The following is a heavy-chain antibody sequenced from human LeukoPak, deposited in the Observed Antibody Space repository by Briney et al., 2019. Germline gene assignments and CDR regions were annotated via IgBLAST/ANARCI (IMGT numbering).Heavy chain of an antibody. V-gene: IGHV4-59*12. D-gene: IGHD3-10*01. CDR1: GGSISGYY. CDR2: IYYSGST. Sequence: SETLSLTCTVSGGSISGYYWSWIRQSPGKGLEWIGSIYYSGSTYYNPSLKSRVTISVDTSKNQFSLKLSSVTAADTAVYYCARSYYYGSGSYYPFDYWGQGTLVTVSS. J-gene: IGHJ4*02. CDR3: ARSYYYGSGSYYPFDY.